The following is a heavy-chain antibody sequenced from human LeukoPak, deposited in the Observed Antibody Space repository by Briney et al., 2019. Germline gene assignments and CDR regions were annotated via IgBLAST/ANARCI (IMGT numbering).Heavy chain of an antibody. CDR3: ARAGSMDDAFDI. D-gene: IGHD2-8*01. J-gene: IGHJ3*02. V-gene: IGHV4-34*01. CDR1: GGSFSGYY. CDR2: INHSGST. Sequence: SETLSLTCAVYGGSFSGYYWSWIRQPPGKGLEWIGEINHSGSTNYNPSLKSRVTISVGRSKNQFSLKLSSVTAADTAVYYCARAGSMDDAFDIWGQGTMVTVSS.